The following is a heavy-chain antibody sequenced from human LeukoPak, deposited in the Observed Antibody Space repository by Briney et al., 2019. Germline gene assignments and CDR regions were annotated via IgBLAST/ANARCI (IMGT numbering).Heavy chain of an antibody. J-gene: IGHJ4*02. V-gene: IGHV3-74*03. CDR2: INNDGSST. Sequence: GGSLRLSCAASGFPFSPYWMHWVRQAPGKGLVWGSCINNDGSSTMYADSVKGRFTISRGNARNTLYLLMNSPRDDDTAVYYCARDYNSSPDYWGQGTLVTVSS. CDR1: GFPFSPYW. CDR3: ARDYNSSPDY. D-gene: IGHD6-13*01.